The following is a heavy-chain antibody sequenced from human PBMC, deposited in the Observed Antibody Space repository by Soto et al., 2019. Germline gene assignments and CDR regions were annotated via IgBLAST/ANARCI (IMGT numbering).Heavy chain of an antibody. V-gene: IGHV1-18*01. D-gene: IGHD3-16*01. CDR3: ARGGTPIDS. J-gene: IGHJ4*02. CDR2: ISAYNGNT. Sequence: QVQLVRSGAEVKKPGASVKVSCKTSGYTFTNFGLSWVRQAPGQGLEWMGWISAYNGNTNYAQNFQGRVTMTTDTTTSTAYMELRSLRSDDTAVYSCARGGTPIDSWGQGTLVTVSS. CDR1: GYTFTNFG.